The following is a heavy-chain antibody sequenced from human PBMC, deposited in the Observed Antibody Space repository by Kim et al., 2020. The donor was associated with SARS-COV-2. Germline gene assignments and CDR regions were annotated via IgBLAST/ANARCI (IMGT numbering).Heavy chain of an antibody. CDR3: ARDIRGTWFDP. J-gene: IGHJ5*02. D-gene: IGHD3-16*01. CDR2: EK. V-gene: IGHV3-7*04. Sequence: EKYYIDAVKGRITISRDNAKNLMYLQMSGLRAEDTAVYYCARDIRGTWFDPWGQGTLVTVSS.